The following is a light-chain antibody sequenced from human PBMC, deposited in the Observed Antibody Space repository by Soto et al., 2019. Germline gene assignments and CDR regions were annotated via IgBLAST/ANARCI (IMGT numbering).Light chain of an antibody. J-gene: IGKJ1*01. CDR1: QTISSW. CDR2: DAS. V-gene: IGKV1-5*01. CDR3: QPYNSFSGT. Sequence: DIQMTQSPSTLSASLGDRVTITCRASQTISSWLAWYQQKPGKAPKLLIYDASSLESGVPSRFSGRGSGTQFTLTISSLQPDDFATYYCQPYNSFSGTFGPGTKV.